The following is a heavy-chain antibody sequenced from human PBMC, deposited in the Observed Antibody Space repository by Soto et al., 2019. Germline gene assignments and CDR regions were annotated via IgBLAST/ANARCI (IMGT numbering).Heavy chain of an antibody. Sequence: QVQLQQSGPGLVKPSQTLSLTCTVSGVSIRSGVYFWTWIRQFPGKGLEWIGNISSSGSTTYNPSNESQVIISGDSSENHFSPKVTCVTAADTAVHFCALLGYSRGWPAQYFDDWGHGTLVTVSS. CDR2: ISSSGST. CDR1: GVSIRSGVYF. CDR3: ALLGYSRGWPAQYFDD. J-gene: IGHJ4*01. D-gene: IGHD6-19*01. V-gene: IGHV4-31*01.